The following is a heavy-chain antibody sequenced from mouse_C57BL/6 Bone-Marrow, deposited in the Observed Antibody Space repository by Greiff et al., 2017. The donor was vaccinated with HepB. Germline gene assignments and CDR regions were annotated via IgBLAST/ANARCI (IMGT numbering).Heavy chain of an antibody. CDR2: INPNNGGT. D-gene: IGHD1-1*01. CDR1: GYTFTDYN. Sequence: EVQRVESGPELVKPGASVKIPCKASGYTFTDYNMDWVKQSHGKSLEWIGDINPNNGGTTYNQKFKGKATLTVDKSSSTAYMELRSLTSEDTAVYYCARPYYGSTFDVWGTGTTVTVSS. CDR3: ARPYYGSTFDV. J-gene: IGHJ1*03. V-gene: IGHV1-18*01.